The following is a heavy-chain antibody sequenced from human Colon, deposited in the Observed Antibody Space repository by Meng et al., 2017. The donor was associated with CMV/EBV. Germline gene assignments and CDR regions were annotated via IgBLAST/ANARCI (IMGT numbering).Heavy chain of an antibody. V-gene: IGHV3-30*02. CDR3: AKEGVEIEPFFDY. Sequence: AAGFPISSFVMHWVRQAPGRGLEWMAYIRHDGNTQYYADSLKGRFTVSRDNSKNTVYLQMDSLRVDDTAVYYCAKEGVEIEPFFDYWGQGTLVTVSS. CDR2: IRHDGNTQ. D-gene: IGHD1-1*01. J-gene: IGHJ4*02. CDR1: GFPISSFV.